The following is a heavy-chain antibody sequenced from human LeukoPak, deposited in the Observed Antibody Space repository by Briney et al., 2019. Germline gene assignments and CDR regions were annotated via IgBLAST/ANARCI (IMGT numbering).Heavy chain of an antibody. V-gene: IGHV4-59*11. Sequence: SETLSVTCTGSGGSITDHYWSWIRQPPGKGLELTGHIHSTGNTFYKPSLKSRITISLDTSRNQCSLRLSSVTAADTAVYYCARFSSGCSTASCYLDYWGQGTLVTVSS. CDR1: GGSITDHY. CDR3: ARFSSGCSTASCYLDY. CDR2: IHSTGNT. J-gene: IGHJ4*02. D-gene: IGHD2-2*01.